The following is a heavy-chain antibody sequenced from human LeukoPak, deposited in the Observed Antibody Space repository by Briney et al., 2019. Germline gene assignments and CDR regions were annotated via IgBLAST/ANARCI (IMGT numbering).Heavy chain of an antibody. Sequence: ASMKVSCKASGYTFTSYAMHWVRQAPGQRLEWMGWINAGNGNTKYSQKFQGRVTITRDTSASTAYMELSSLRSEDTAVYYCARVARGSWFDPWGQGTLVTVSS. CDR3: ARVARGSWFDP. V-gene: IGHV1-3*01. J-gene: IGHJ5*02. D-gene: IGHD3-16*01. CDR1: GYTFTSYA. CDR2: INAGNGNT.